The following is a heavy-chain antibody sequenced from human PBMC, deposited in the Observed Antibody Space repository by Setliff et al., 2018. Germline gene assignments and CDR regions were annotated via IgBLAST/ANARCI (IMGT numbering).Heavy chain of an antibody. Sequence: PGESLKISCKASGYTFSRYWIGWVRQMPGKGLEWLGIIYPSDSHTRYSPSFQGQVTISADKSISTAYLQWSSLKASDTAMYYCARALASAGTVYFDYWGQGTRVTVSS. CDR3: ARALASAGTVYFDY. D-gene: IGHD6-13*01. V-gene: IGHV5-51*01. J-gene: IGHJ4*02. CDR2: IYPSDSHT. CDR1: GYTFSRYW.